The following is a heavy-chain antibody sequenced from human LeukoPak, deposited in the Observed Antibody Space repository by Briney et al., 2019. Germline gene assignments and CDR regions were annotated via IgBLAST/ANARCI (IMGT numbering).Heavy chain of an antibody. CDR2: ITSDGSST. CDR3: ARRIAVAGSGAFDI. V-gene: IGHV3-74*01. Sequence: GGSLRLSCAASGFTFSSYWMHWVRQAPGKGLVWVSRITSDGSSTSYADSVKGRFTISRDNAKNTLYLQMNSLRAEDTAVYYCARRIAVAGSGAFDIWGQGTMVTVSS. D-gene: IGHD6-19*01. J-gene: IGHJ3*02. CDR1: GFTFSSYW.